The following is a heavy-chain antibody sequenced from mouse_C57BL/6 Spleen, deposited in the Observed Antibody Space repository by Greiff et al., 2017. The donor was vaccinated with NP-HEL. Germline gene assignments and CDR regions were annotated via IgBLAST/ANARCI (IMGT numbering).Heavy chain of an antibody. CDR2: INPYNGGT. Sequence: EVQLQQSGPVLVKPGASVKMSCKASGYTFTDYYMNWVKQSHGKSLEWIGVINPYNGGTSYNQKFKGKATLTVDKSSSTAYMELNSLTSEDSAVYYCARSEAEDDYGDESPFAYWGQGTLVTVSA. CDR3: ARSEAEDDYGDESPFAY. J-gene: IGHJ3*01. D-gene: IGHD2-4*01. CDR1: GYTFTDYY. V-gene: IGHV1-19*01.